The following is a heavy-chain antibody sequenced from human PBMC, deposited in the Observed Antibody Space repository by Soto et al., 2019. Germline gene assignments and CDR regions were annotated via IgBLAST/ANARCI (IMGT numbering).Heavy chain of an antibody. D-gene: IGHD1-26*01. J-gene: IGHJ6*02. CDR1: GFSISDYG. Sequence: LRLSCAASGFSISDYGMEWVRQAPGKGLEWVALISYDGSNTYYADSVKGRFTISRDNSKDTLFLQMTGLRREDTAVYYCAKGAGDRLSLGMDVWGQGTTVTVSS. V-gene: IGHV3-30*18. CDR2: ISYDGSNT. CDR3: AKGAGDRLSLGMDV.